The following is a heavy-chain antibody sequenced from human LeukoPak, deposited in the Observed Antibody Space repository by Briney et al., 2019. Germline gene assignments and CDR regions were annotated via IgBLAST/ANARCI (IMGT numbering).Heavy chain of an antibody. CDR3: ARSSIAAAGPFDY. Sequence: GESLKISCKGSGYSVTSYWIGWVRQMPGKGLEWMGIIYPGDSDTRYSPSFQGQVTISADKSISTAYLQWSSLKASDTAMYYCARSSIAAAGPFDYWGQGTLVTVSS. CDR1: GYSVTSYW. J-gene: IGHJ4*02. V-gene: IGHV5-51*01. CDR2: IYPGDSDT. D-gene: IGHD6-13*01.